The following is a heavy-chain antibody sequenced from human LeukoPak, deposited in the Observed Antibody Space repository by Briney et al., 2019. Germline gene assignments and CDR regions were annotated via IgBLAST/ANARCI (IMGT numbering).Heavy chain of an antibody. D-gene: IGHD2/OR15-2a*01. Sequence: SETLSLTCTVSGDSISGYYWSWIRQPAGKGLEWIGRIYTSGSTKYNPSFQGRVTMSLDTSKNQFSLRLSSVTAADTAIYYCAKYKFGSDYFSNWGQGTPVTVSS. CDR3: AKYKFGSDYFSN. CDR1: GDSISGYY. V-gene: IGHV4-4*07. CDR2: IYTSGST. J-gene: IGHJ4*02.